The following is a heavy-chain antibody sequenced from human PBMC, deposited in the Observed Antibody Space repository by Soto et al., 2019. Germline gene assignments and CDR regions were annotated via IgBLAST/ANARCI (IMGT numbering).Heavy chain of an antibody. CDR2: ISGSGGST. Sequence: GGSLRLSCAASGFTFSSYAMSWVRQAPGKGLEWVSAISGSGGSTYYADSVKGRLTISRDNSKNTLYLQMNSLRAEDTAVYYCASRPFGVVIIPFDYWGQGTLVNVS. CDR3: ASRPFGVVIIPFDY. D-gene: IGHD3-3*01. V-gene: IGHV3-23*01. CDR1: GFTFSSYA. J-gene: IGHJ4*02.